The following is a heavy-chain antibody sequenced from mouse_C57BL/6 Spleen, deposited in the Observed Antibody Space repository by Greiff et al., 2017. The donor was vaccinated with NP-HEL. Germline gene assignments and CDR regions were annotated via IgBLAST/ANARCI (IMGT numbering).Heavy chain of an antibody. J-gene: IGHJ2*01. V-gene: IGHV5-9*01. D-gene: IGHD1-1*01. CDR3: ARLITTVVATGFDY. CDR1: GFTFSSYT. Sequence: EVQRVESGGGLVKPGGSLKLSCAASGFTFSSYTMSWVRQTPEKRLEWVATISGGGGNTYYPDSVKGRFTISRDNAKNTLYLQMSSLRSEDTALYYCARLITTVVATGFDYWGQGTTLTVSS. CDR2: ISGGGGNT.